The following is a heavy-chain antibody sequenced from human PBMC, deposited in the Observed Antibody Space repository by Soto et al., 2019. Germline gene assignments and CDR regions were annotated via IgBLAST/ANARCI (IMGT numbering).Heavy chain of an antibody. CDR3: ARAKQQLPYYYYGMDV. Sequence: ASVKVSCKASGYTFTSYDINWVRQATGQGLEWMGWMNPNSGNTGYAQKFQGRVTMTRNTSISTAYMELSSLRSEDTAVYYCARAKQQLPYYYYGMDVWGQRTTVTVSS. V-gene: IGHV1-8*01. D-gene: IGHD6-13*01. CDR2: MNPNSGNT. J-gene: IGHJ6*02. CDR1: GYTFTSYD.